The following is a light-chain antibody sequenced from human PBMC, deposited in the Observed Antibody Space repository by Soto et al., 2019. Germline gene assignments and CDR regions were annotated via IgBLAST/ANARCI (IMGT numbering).Light chain of an antibody. CDR2: SAS. Sequence: DFQMTQSPSSLSASVGDRVSITCRASQSVGTSLNWYQQNPGKAPKLLIYSASTLQGGGPSRFRGSGSGTDFTLLLSSLQPEDLASYYCQQSCTALFTFGPGTKVDFK. CDR1: QSVGTS. J-gene: IGKJ3*01. CDR3: QQSCTALFT. V-gene: IGKV1-39*01.